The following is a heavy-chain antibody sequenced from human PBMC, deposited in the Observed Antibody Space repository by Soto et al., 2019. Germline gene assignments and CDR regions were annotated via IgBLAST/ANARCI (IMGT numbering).Heavy chain of an antibody. CDR1: GFTFSSYA. D-gene: IGHD3-9*01. CDR2: ISGSGGST. V-gene: IGHV3-23*01. Sequence: GGSLRLSCAASGFTFSSYAMSWVRQAPGKGLEWVSAISGSGGSTYYADSGKGRFTISRDNSKNTLYLQMNSLRAEDTAVYYCAKDLNRHYDIFGYWGQGTLVTVSS. CDR3: AKDLNRHYDIFGY. J-gene: IGHJ4*02.